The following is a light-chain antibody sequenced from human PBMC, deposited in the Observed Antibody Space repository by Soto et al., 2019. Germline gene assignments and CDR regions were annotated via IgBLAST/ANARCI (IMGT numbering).Light chain of an antibody. V-gene: IGKV3D-20*01. CDR3: QQYGSSPT. Sequence: IVLTQSPAPLSLSPGERATLSCGASQSVSSSFFACYQQKPGLAPRLLFYAASSRGTGIPERFSGSGSGTDFTLTSSRLEPEDFAVYYCQQYGSSPTFGQGTKVDIK. CDR1: QSVSSSF. CDR2: AAS. J-gene: IGKJ1*01.